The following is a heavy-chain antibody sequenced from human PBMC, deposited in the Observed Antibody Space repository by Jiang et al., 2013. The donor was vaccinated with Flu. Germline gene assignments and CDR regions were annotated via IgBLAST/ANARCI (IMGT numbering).Heavy chain of an antibody. Sequence: QTLSLTCVISGDSVSSNSAAWNWIRQSPSRGLEWLGRTYYRSKWFNDYAPSVKSRITINPETSKNRFSLQLNSVTPEDAAVYYCARGLDAFDMWGQGTMVTVSS. CDR1: GDSVSSNSAA. J-gene: IGHJ3*02. D-gene: IGHD3-16*01. CDR3: ARGLDAFDM. V-gene: IGHV6-1*01. CDR2: TYYRSKWFN.